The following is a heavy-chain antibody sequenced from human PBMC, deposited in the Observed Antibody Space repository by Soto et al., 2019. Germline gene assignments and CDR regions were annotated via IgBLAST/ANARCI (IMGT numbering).Heavy chain of an antibody. CDR3: AHRPSYCSGGSCYSGFDY. CDR2: IYWDDDK. Sequence: QITLKESGPTLVKPTQTLTLTCTFSGFSLSSSGVGVGWIRQPPGKALEWLALIYWDDDKRYSPSLKSRLTITKDTSKNQVVLTMTNMDPVDTATYYCAHRPSYCSGGSCYSGFDYWGQGTLVTVSS. J-gene: IGHJ4*02. D-gene: IGHD2-15*01. CDR1: GFSLSSSGVG. V-gene: IGHV2-5*02.